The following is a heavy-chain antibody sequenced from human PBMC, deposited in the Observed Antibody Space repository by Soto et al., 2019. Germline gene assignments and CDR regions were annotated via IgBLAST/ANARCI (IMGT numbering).Heavy chain of an antibody. CDR2: IYWDDRK. D-gene: IGHD3-10*01. CDR3: AHSPAPRVYFQH. CDR1: GFSLNTGGVT. Sequence: SGPTLVNPTQTLTLTCVFSGFSLNTGGVTVGWIRQPPGKALEWVALIYWDDRKRYSPSLKSRLTITKETSRNQVVLTMTTVDPDDTATYFCAHSPAPRVYFQHWGEGTLVTVSS. J-gene: IGHJ1*01. V-gene: IGHV2-5*02.